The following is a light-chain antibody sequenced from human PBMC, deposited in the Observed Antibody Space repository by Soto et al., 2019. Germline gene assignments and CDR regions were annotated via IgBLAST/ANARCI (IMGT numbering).Light chain of an antibody. CDR1: QSVSSSY. Sequence: EIVLTQSPGTLSESPGERATLSCRASQSVSSSYLAWYQQKPGQAPRLLIYAASSRAPGITDRFSGSGSGADFTLTISRLEPEDFAVYYCQQYGGSRTFGQGTKVEIK. CDR3: QQYGGSRT. J-gene: IGKJ1*01. V-gene: IGKV3-20*01. CDR2: AAS.